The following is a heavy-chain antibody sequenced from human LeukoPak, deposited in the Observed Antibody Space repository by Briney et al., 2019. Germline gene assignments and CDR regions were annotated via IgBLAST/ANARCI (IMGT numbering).Heavy chain of an antibody. V-gene: IGHV1-18*01. Sequence: DSVKVSCKTSGYTFTNYGISWVRQAPGQGLEWMGWVSTSNPHTNYAPKFRGRVIMTIDTSTTTAYLEMRSLTSGDTAVYYCARDRFLWGLGNWFDLWGQGTLVTVTS. D-gene: IGHD3-3*01. CDR3: ARDRFLWGLGNWFDL. J-gene: IGHJ5*02. CDR1: GYTFTNYG. CDR2: VSTSNPHT.